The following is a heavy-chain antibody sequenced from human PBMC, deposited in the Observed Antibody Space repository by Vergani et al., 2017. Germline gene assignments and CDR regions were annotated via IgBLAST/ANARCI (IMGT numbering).Heavy chain of an antibody. CDR1: GGTFSSYT. CDR3: ARAENYCSGGSCYGMDV. J-gene: IGHJ6*02. D-gene: IGHD2-15*01. V-gene: IGHV1-69*02. Sequence: QLFPSFSEVKKPGSSVKVSCKASGGTFSSYTISWVRQAPGQGLEWMGRIIPILGLAPYAQKFQGRVTSTADKSTSTAYMELSSLRSEDTAVYYCARAENYCSGGSCYGMDVWGQGTTVTVSS. CDR2: IIPILGLA.